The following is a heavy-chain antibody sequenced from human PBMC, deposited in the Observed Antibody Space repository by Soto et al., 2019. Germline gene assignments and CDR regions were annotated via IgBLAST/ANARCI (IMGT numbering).Heavy chain of an antibody. D-gene: IGHD3-10*01. Sequence: GGSLRLSCAASGFTFTRYSMNWVRQAPGKGLEWVSRIYNDGTYSDYADSVRGRFTISRDNVNDTLYLQMNNLRAEDSGLYYCTRGPRPISTGTGAYWGQGTQVTVSS. CDR1: GFTFTRYS. J-gene: IGHJ4*02. CDR2: IYNDGTYS. V-gene: IGHV3-74*01. CDR3: TRGPRPISTGTGAY.